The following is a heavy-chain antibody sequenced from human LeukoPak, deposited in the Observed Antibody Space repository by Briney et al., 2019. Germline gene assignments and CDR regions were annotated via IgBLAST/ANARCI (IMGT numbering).Heavy chain of an antibody. CDR2: ISGSGGST. CDR3: AKGAILEWLTELDY. CDR1: GFTFSRYW. D-gene: IGHD3-3*01. Sequence: GGSLRLSCAASGFTFSRYWMHWVRQAPGKGLEWVSAISGSGGSTYYADSVKGRFTISRDNSKNTLYLQMNSLRAEDTAVYYCAKGAILEWLTELDYWGQGTLVTVSS. V-gene: IGHV3-23*01. J-gene: IGHJ4*02.